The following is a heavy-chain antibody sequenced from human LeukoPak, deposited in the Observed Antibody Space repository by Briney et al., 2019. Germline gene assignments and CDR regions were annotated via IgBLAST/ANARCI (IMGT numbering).Heavy chain of an antibody. J-gene: IGHJ6*03. CDR3: ARRVGRWFGERAYYYNYMDV. CDR1: GYSISSGYY. D-gene: IGHD3-10*01. CDR2: IYHSGRT. V-gene: IGHV4-38-2*02. Sequence: PSETLSLTCSVSGYSISSGYYWGWIRQPPGKGLEWIGSIYHSGRTYYNPSLKSRVTISVDTSKNQFSLRLSSVTAADTAVYYCARRVGRWFGERAYYYNYMDVWGKGTTVTISS.